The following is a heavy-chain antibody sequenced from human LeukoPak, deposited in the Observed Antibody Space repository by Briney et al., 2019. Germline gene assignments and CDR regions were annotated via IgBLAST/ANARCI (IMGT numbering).Heavy chain of an antibody. CDR3: ARERRVYSSSWSDFDY. Sequence: GGSLRLSCAASGFTFSSYWMSWVRQAPGKGLEWVANIKEDGSEKYYVDSVKGRFTISRDNAKKSLHLQMNSLRAEDTAVYYCARERRVYSSSWSDFDYWGQGTLVTVSS. V-gene: IGHV3-7*01. D-gene: IGHD6-13*01. CDR1: GFTFSSYW. J-gene: IGHJ4*02. CDR2: IKEDGSEK.